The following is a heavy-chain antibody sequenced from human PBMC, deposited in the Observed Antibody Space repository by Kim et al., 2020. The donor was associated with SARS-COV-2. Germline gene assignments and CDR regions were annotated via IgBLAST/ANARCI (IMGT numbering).Heavy chain of an antibody. V-gene: IGHV1-46*01. CDR2: INPSGGST. CDR3: ARAFRLRYFDWPLSPPSLVDY. Sequence: ASVKVSCKASGYTFTSYYMHWVRQAPGQGLEWMGIINPSGGSTSYAQKFQGRVTMTRDTSTSTVYMELSSLRSEDTAVYYCARAFRLRYFDWPLSPPSLVDYWGQGTLVTVSS. CDR1: GYTFTSYY. D-gene: IGHD3-9*01. J-gene: IGHJ4*02.